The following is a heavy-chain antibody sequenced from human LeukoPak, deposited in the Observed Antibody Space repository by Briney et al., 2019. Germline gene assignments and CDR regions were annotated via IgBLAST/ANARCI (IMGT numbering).Heavy chain of an antibody. V-gene: IGHV1-3*01. Sequence: ASVKVSCKASGYTFTSYAMHWVRQAPGQRLEWMGWINAGNGNTKYSQKFQGRVTIIRDTSASTAYMELSSLRSEDTAVYYCARAPTPAPYSSGWYRGNWFDPWGQGTLVTVSS. CDR1: GYTFTSYA. D-gene: IGHD6-19*01. CDR3: ARAPTPAPYSSGWYRGNWFDP. J-gene: IGHJ5*02. CDR2: INAGNGNT.